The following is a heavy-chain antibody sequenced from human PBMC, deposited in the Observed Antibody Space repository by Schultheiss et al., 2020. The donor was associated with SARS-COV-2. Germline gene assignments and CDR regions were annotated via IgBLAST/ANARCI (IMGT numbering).Heavy chain of an antibody. V-gene: IGHV2-26*01. J-gene: IGHJ4*02. CDR1: GFSLSNAKMG. CDR2: ILSNDEK. D-gene: IGHD3-22*01. Sequence: SGPTLVKPTETLTLTCTVSGFSLSNAKMGVSWIRQPPGKALEWLAHILSNDEKSYSTSLKNKVTISKDTSKSQVVLTMTNMDPVDTATYYCARMSGAYHSSYYGLTHFDYWGQGTQVTVSS. CDR3: ARMSGAYHSSYYGLTHFDY.